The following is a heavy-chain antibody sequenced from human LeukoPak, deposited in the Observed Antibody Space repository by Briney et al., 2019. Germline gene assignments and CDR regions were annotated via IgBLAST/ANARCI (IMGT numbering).Heavy chain of an antibody. V-gene: IGHV4-30-4*08. CDR1: GGSISSGDYY. CDR3: AQGGDYSSSSVFDY. D-gene: IGHD6-6*01. CDR2: IYYSGST. J-gene: IGHJ4*02. Sequence: SETLSLTCTVSGGSISSGDYYWSWIRQPPGKGQEWIGYIYYSGSTYYNPSLKSRVTISVDTSKNQFSLKLSSVTAADTAVYYCAQGGDYSSSSVFDYWGQGTLVTVSS.